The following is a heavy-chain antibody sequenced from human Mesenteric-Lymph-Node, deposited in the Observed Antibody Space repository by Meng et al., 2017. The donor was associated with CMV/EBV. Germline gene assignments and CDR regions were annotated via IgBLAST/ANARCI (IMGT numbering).Heavy chain of an antibody. CDR2: IYYSGSA. D-gene: IGHD1-26*01. V-gene: IGHV4-59*01. Sequence: SETLSLTCTVPGGSITSFYWSWIRQPPGKGLEWIGNIYYSGSANYNPSLKSRVTISIDTSKNQFSLSLTSVTAADPAVYYCARDRRWELGWFDPWGQGTLVTVSS. CDR1: GGSITSFY. J-gene: IGHJ5*02. CDR3: ARDRRWELGWFDP.